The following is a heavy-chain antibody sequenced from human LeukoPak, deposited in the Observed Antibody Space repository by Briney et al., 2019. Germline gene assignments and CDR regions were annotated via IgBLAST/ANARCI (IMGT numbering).Heavy chain of an antibody. CDR2: IYYSGCT. J-gene: IGHJ5*02. D-gene: IGHD3-3*01. CDR1: GGSISSGDYY. Sequence: SETPSLTCTVSGGSISSGDYYWSWIRQPPGKGLEWIGYIYYSGCTYYNPSLKSRVTISVDTSKNQFSLKLSSVTAADTAVYYCARGRPPPGGDFWSGYYYWFDPWGQGTLVTVSS. V-gene: IGHV4-30-4*08. CDR3: ARGRPPPGGDFWSGYYYWFDP.